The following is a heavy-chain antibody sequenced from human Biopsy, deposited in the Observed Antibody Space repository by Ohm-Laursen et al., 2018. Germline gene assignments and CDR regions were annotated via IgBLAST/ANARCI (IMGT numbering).Heavy chain of an antibody. Sequence: SVKVSCKASGATFSNYAINWLRQAPGQGLEWMGGINPMFGTAKYAQRFQGRVTIAADKSTSTADMELSSLRSDDTAVYYCARSFGVVINFEHNWFDPWGQGTLVTVSS. CDR1: GATFSNYA. CDR2: INPMFGTA. D-gene: IGHD3-3*01. CDR3: ARSFGVVINFEHNWFDP. V-gene: IGHV1-69*06. J-gene: IGHJ5*02.